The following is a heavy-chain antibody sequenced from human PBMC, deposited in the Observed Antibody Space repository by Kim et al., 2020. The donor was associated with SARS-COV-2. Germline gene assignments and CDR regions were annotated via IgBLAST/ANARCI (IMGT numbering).Heavy chain of an antibody. D-gene: IGHD1-1*01. J-gene: IGHJ5*02. CDR1: GYSFTSYW. Sequence: GESLKISCKGSGYSFTSYWIGWVRQMPGKGLEWMGIIYPGDSDTRYSPSFQGQITISADKSISTAYLQWSSLKASDTAMYYCARRGLGGHGTWDWFDPWGQGTLVTVSS. V-gene: IGHV5-51*01. CDR3: ARRGLGGHGTWDWFDP. CDR2: IYPGDSDT.